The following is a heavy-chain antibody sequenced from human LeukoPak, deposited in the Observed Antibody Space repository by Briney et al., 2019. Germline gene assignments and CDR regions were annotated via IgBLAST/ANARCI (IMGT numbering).Heavy chain of an antibody. D-gene: IGHD3-16*02. J-gene: IGHJ4*02. Sequence: SETLSLTCAVYGGSFSGYYWSWIRQPPGKGLEWIGEINHSGSTNYNPSLKSRVTISVDTFKNQFSLKLSSVTAADTAVYYCARRVGVWGTYRFTFDYWGQGTLVTVSS. CDR3: ARRVGVWGTYRFTFDY. CDR2: INHSGST. V-gene: IGHV4-34*01. CDR1: GGSFSGYY.